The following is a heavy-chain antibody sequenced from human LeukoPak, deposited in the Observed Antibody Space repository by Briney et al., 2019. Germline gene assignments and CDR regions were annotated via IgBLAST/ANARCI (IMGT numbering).Heavy chain of an antibody. V-gene: IGHV1-24*01. CDR2: FDPEDGET. CDR3: ATDPPEEDGSFELEH. J-gene: IGHJ1*01. CDR1: GYTLTELS. Sequence: ASVKVSCKVSGYTLTELSMHWVRQAPGKGLEWMGGFDPEDGETIYAQKFQGRVTMTEDTSTDTAYMELSSLRSEDTAVYYCATDPPEEDGSFELEHWGQGTLVTVSS. D-gene: IGHD5-24*01.